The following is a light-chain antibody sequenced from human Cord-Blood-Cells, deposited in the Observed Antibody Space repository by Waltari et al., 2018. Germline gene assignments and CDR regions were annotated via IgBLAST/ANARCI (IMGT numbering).Light chain of an antibody. V-gene: IGKV1-9*01. CDR3: QQLNSYPPFT. Sequence: DIQLTQSPSFLSASVGDRVTITCRARQGISSYLAWYQQKQGKAPKLLSYAASTLQSGVPSRFSGSGSGTEFTLTISSLQPEDFATYYCQQLNSYPPFTFGPGTKVEIK. J-gene: IGKJ3*01. CDR2: AAS. CDR1: QGISSY.